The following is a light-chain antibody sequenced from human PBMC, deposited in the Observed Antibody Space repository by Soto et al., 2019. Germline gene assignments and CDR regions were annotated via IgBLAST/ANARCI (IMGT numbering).Light chain of an antibody. V-gene: IGKV3-20*01. CDR2: GAS. J-gene: IGKJ1*01. CDR1: QSVRNNY. CDR3: QQYGTSPRT. Sequence: EIVLTQSPDTLSLSPGERATLSCRASQSVRNNYLAWYQQRPGQAPRLLIYGASSRATGIPDRFSGSGSGTDFTLTISRLEPEDFAVYYCQQYGTSPRTFGQGTKVDIK.